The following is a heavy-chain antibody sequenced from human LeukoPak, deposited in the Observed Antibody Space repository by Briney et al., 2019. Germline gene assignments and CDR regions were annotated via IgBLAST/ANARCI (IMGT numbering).Heavy chain of an antibody. V-gene: IGHV1-69*13. Sequence: SVKVSCKASGGTFSSYAISWVRQAPGQGLEWMGGIIPIFGTANYAQKFQGRVTITADESTSTAYMELSSLRSEDTAVYYCARDEVDGTMVRGVIIGGMDVWDQGTTVAVSS. CDR1: GGTFSSYA. CDR2: IIPIFGTA. J-gene: IGHJ6*02. D-gene: IGHD3-10*01. CDR3: ARDEVDGTMVRGVIIGGMDV.